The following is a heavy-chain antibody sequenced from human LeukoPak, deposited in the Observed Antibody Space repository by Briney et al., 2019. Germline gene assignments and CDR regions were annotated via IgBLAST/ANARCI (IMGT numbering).Heavy chain of an antibody. Sequence: SGGSLRLSCAASGFTVSSNYMSWVRQAPGKGLEWVSVIYSGGSTYYADSVKGRFTISRDNSKNTLYLQMNSLRAEDTAVYYCANYDILTRYFDYWGQGTLVTVSS. CDR2: IYSGGST. CDR3: ANYDILTRYFDY. CDR1: GFTVSSNY. D-gene: IGHD3-9*01. V-gene: IGHV3-53*01. J-gene: IGHJ4*02.